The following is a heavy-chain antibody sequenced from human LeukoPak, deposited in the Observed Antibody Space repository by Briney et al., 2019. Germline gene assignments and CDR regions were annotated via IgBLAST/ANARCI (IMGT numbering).Heavy chain of an antibody. D-gene: IGHD3-22*01. CDR2: IYYSGST. CDR1: GGSISSYY. J-gene: IGHJ4*02. Sequence: SETLSLTCTVSGGSISSYYWSWIRQPPGKGLEWIGYIYYSGSTNYNPSLKSRVTISVDTSKNQFSLKLSSVTAADTAVYYCARSPTYYDSSGYFYFDYWGQGTLVTVSS. CDR3: ARSPTYYDSSGYFYFDY. V-gene: IGHV4-59*01.